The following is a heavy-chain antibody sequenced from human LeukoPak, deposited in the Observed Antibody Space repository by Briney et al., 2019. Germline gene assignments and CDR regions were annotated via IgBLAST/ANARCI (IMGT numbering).Heavy chain of an antibody. CDR2: IYPGDSDT. V-gene: IGHV5-51*01. Sequence: GESLKISCKGSGYSFTSYWIGWVRQMPGKGLEWMGIIYPGDSDTRYSPSFQGQVTISADKSISTAYLQWNSLKASDTAMYYCARTTYYYDSSGYYAPSFFDYWGQGTLVTVSS. J-gene: IGHJ4*02. CDR1: GYSFTSYW. D-gene: IGHD3-22*01. CDR3: ARTTYYYDSSGYYAPSFFDY.